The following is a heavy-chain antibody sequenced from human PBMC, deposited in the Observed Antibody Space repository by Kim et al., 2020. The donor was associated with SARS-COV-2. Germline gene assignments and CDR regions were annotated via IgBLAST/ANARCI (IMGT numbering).Heavy chain of an antibody. CDR2: IYPGDSDT. CDR1: GYSFTSYW. CDR3: ARRRYYDSSGYYQTNYYYGMDV. J-gene: IGHJ6*02. V-gene: IGHV5-51*01. Sequence: GESLKISCKGSGYSFTSYWIGWVRQMPGKGLEWMGIIYPGDSDTRYSPSFQGQVTISADKSISTAYLQWSSLKASDTAMYYCARRRYYDSSGYYQTNYYYGMDVWGQGTMVTVSS. D-gene: IGHD3-22*01.